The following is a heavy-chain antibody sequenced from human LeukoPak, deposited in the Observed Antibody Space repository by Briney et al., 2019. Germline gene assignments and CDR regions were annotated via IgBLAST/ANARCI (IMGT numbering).Heavy chain of an antibody. Sequence: SETLSLTCAVYGGSFSGYYWSWIRQPPGKGLEWIGEINHSGSTNYNPSLKSRVTISVDTSKNQFSLKLSSVTAADTAVYYCARGRGDSSLDYLDYWGQGTLVTVSS. CDR1: GGSFSGYY. V-gene: IGHV4-34*01. J-gene: IGHJ4*02. CDR2: INHSGST. CDR3: ARGRGDSSLDYLDY. D-gene: IGHD2-21*02.